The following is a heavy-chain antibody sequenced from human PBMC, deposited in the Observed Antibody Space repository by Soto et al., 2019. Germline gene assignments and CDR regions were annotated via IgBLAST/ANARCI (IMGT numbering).Heavy chain of an antibody. J-gene: IGHJ4*02. CDR3: ARGKWYGDFTLEY. CDR1: GGSINTDY. CDR2: IYHSGST. D-gene: IGHD3-10*01. Sequence: SETLSLTCTVSGGSINTDYWSWIRQSPGKGLEWIGYIYHSGSTNYNPSLKSRVTMSVDNSKRHFSLKLSSVTAADTAVYYCARGKWYGDFTLEYWGPGTLVTVSS. V-gene: IGHV4-59*01.